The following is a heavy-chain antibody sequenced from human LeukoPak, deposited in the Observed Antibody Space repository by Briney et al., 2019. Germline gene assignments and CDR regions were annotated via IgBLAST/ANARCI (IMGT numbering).Heavy chain of an antibody. V-gene: IGHV4-4*07. CDR3: ARTLKDYDFWSGYYGAAFDI. Sequence: SETLSLTCTVSGGSISSYYWSWIRQPAGKGLEWIGRIYTSGSTNYNPSLKSRVTMSVDTSKNQFSLKLSSVTAADTAVYYCARTLKDYDFWSGYYGAAFDIWSQGTMVTVSS. CDR2: IYTSGST. CDR1: GGSISSYY. D-gene: IGHD3-3*01. J-gene: IGHJ3*02.